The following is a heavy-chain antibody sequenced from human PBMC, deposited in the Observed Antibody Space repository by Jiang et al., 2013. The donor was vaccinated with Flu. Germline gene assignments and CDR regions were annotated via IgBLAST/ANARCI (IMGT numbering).Heavy chain of an antibody. J-gene: IGHJ4*02. Sequence: GAEVKKPGESLKISCTVSGYNFVTYWIAWVRQVPGKGLEWMGIINPADSDTRYSPSFQGQVTISADKSISTVYLQWSSLKASDTAMYYCARQWSFDYWGQGTLVTVSS. CDR2: INPADSDT. CDR3: ARQWSFDY. CDR1: GYNFVTYW. V-gene: IGHV5-51*01. D-gene: IGHD2-15*01.